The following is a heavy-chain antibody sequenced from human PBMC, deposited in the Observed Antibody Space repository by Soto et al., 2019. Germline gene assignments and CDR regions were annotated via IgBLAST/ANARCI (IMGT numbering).Heavy chain of an antibody. Sequence: QVQLMQSGAEVKKPGASVKVSCKASGNTFSNYYIHWVRQAPGQGLEWMGTINPSGGHTTYAQKCRVRVTMTRDTSTTTVYMELTSLRSEDTAVYYCARGGHVVVVTAAFDYWGQGPLVTVSS. D-gene: IGHD2-21*02. J-gene: IGHJ4*02. CDR1: GNTFSNYY. CDR3: ARGGHVVVVTAAFDY. V-gene: IGHV1-46*01. CDR2: INPSGGHT.